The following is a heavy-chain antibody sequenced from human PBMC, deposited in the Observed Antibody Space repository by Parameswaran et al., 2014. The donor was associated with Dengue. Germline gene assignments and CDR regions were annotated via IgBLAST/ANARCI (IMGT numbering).Heavy chain of an antibody. CDR3: ASAKWHNSGWFPIQD. CDR2: SIPIFGTA. D-gene: IGHD6-19*01. J-gene: IGHJ1*01. V-gene: IGHV1-69*15. Sequence: WVRQAPGQGLEWMGRSIPIFGTAKYAQKFQGRVTINADESSNTAYMEMSSLRSDDTAVYYCASAKWHNSGWFPIQDWGQGTLVTVSS.